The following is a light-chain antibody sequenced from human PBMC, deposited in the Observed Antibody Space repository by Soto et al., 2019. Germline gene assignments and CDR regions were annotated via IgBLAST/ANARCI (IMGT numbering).Light chain of an antibody. CDR2: DAS. CDR1: QSVSSY. J-gene: IGKJ1*01. CDR3: QQSSNWWT. V-gene: IGKV3-11*01. Sequence: ETVLTQSPATLSLSPGERATLSCRASQSVSSYLAWYQQKPGQAPRLLIYDASIRATDIPARFSGSGSGTGFTLTISSLEPEDFAVYYCQQSSNWWTFGQGTRVESK.